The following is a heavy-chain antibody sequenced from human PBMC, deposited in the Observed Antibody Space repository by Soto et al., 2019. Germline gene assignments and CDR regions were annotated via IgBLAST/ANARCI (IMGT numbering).Heavy chain of an antibody. D-gene: IGHD3-10*01. CDR1: GGSMSRGGQS. CDR3: ARAPPGPSPRWDV. J-gene: IGHJ6*02. V-gene: IGHV4-30-2*01. CDR2: ISYTGST. Sequence: QVVLQESGPGLVKPSQTLSLTCAVSGGSMSRGGQSWSWIRQPPGKGLEWLGFISYTGSTYYNPALTSRVTLSVDSSKNQFSLNLTSVTAADTAMYFCARAPPGPSPRWDVWGQGTTVTVSS.